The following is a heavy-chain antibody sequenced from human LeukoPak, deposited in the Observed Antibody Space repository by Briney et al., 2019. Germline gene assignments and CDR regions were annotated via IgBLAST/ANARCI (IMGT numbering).Heavy chain of an antibody. CDR2: INHSGST. CDR3: ATNSQRYYTVNTPWFDP. Sequence: PSETLSLTCAVYGGSFSRYYWSWIRQPPGKGLEWIGEINHSGSTNYNPSLKSRVTISVDTSKNQFSLKLSSVTAADTAVYYCATNSQRYYTVNTPWFDPWGQGTLVTVSS. J-gene: IGHJ5*02. CDR1: GGSFSRYY. V-gene: IGHV4-34*01. D-gene: IGHD3-3*01.